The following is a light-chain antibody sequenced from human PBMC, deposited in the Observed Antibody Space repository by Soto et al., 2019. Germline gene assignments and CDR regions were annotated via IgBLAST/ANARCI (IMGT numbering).Light chain of an antibody. Sequence: EIVLTQSPATLSVSPGERVTLSCRASESLSYFLDWYQHKPGQSPRLLIYGVSTRVAGVPSRFSGGGSATDFTLTISSLQSEDFAVYYCQSYHDWPFAVGQGTKLEI. CDR1: ESLSYF. CDR3: QSYHDWPFA. CDR2: GVS. J-gene: IGKJ2*01. V-gene: IGKV3-15*01.